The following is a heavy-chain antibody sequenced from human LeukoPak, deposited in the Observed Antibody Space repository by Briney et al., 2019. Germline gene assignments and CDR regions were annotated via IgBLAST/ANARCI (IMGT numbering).Heavy chain of an antibody. CDR3: ARGPPNWGFDY. Sequence: ASVKVSCKASGYTFTTYAMHWVRQATGQGLEWMGWMSPNSGNTGYAQKFQGRVTMTRNTFINTAYMELSSLRSEDTAVYYCARGPPNWGFDYWGPGTLVTVSS. CDR1: GYTFTTYA. V-gene: IGHV1-8*02. CDR2: MSPNSGNT. J-gene: IGHJ4*02. D-gene: IGHD7-27*01.